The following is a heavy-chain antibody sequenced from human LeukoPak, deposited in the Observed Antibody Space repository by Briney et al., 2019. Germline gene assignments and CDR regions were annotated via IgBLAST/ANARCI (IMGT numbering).Heavy chain of an antibody. Sequence: PGRSLRLSCTASGFTFGDYAMSWFRQAPGEGLEWVGFIRSKAYGGTAEHAASVKGRFTVSRDDSKAIAYLQMNSLKTDDTAAYFCARATQPADYWGRGTLVTVSS. J-gene: IGHJ4*02. CDR2: IRSKAYGGTA. CDR3: ARATQPADY. D-gene: IGHD2-2*01. V-gene: IGHV3-49*03. CDR1: GFTFGDYA.